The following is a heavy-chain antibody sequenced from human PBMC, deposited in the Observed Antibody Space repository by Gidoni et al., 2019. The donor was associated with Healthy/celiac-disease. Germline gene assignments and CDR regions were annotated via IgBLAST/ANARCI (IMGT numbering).Heavy chain of an antibody. D-gene: IGHD3-22*01. J-gene: IGHJ3*02. CDR1: GGTFSSYA. CDR3: ARGGTPIVVVIESAFDI. CDR2: IIPIFGTA. Sequence: QVQLVQSGAEVKKPGSSVKVSCKASGGTFSSYAISWVRQAPGQGLEWMGGIIPIFGTANYAQKFQGRVTITADESTSTAYMELSSLRSEDTAVYYCARGGTPIVVVIESAFDIWGQGTMVTVSS. V-gene: IGHV1-69*01.